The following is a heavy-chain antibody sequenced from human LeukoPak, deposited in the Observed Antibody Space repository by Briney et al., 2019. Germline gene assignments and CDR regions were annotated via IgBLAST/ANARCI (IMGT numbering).Heavy chain of an antibody. D-gene: IGHD2-15*01. CDR3: ARVHCSGGSCYSEAFDI. V-gene: IGHV1-69*13. CDR2: IIPIFGTA. CDR1: GYTFTSYD. Sequence: ASVKVSCKASGYTFTSYDISWVRQAPGQGLEWMGGIIPIFGTANYAQKFQGRVTITADESTSTAYMELSSLRSEDTAVYYCARVHCSGGSCYSEAFDIWGQGTMVTVSS. J-gene: IGHJ3*02.